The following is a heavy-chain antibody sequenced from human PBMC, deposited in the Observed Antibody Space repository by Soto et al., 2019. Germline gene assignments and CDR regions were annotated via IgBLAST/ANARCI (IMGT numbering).Heavy chain of an antibody. CDR2: IIPIFGTA. CDR3: ARDSRARTNGDQRRGYYCYGMDV. J-gene: IGHJ6*02. Sequence: QVQLVQSGAEVKKPGSSVKVSCKASGGTFSSYAISWVRQAPGQGLEWMGGIIPIFGTANYAQKFQGRVTITADESTSTAYVELSSLRSEDTAGYYCARDSRARTNGDQRRGYYCYGMDVWGQGTTVTVSS. V-gene: IGHV1-69*12. D-gene: IGHD4-17*01. CDR1: GGTFSSYA.